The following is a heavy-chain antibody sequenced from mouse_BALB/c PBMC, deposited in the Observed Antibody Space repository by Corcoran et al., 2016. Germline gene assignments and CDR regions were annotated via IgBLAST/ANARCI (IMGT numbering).Heavy chain of an antibody. CDR1: GYSITSGYY. V-gene: IGHV3-6*02. D-gene: IGHD1-2*01. J-gene: IGHJ2*01. Sequence: DVQLQESGPGLAKPSQSLSLTCSVTGYSITSGYYWNWIRQFPGNKLEWMGYISYDGSNNYNPSLKNQISITRDTSKNQFFLKLNSVTTEDTTTYYCATLLRPFDYWGQGTTLTVSS. CDR2: ISYDGSN. CDR3: ATLLRPFDY.